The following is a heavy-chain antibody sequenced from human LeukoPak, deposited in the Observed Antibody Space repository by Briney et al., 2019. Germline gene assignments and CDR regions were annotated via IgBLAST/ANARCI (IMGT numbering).Heavy chain of an antibody. Sequence: SETLSLTCAVYGGSFSGYYWGWIRQPPGKGLEWIGSIYQSGNTYYNPSLKRRLTIFVDTAKNQFSLRLNSVTAAETAVYYCARQIGAPGFDYWGQGTLVTVSS. CDR1: GGSFSGYY. V-gene: IGHV4-34*01. CDR3: ARQIGAPGFDY. CDR2: IYQSGNT. D-gene: IGHD3-10*01. J-gene: IGHJ4*02.